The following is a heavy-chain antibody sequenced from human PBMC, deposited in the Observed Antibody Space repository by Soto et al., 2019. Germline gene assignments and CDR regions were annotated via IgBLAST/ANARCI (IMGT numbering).Heavy chain of an antibody. D-gene: IGHD3-16*01. J-gene: IGHJ5*02. V-gene: IGHV4-61*01. Sequence: QVQLQESGPGLVKPSETLSLTCSVSGGSVNDGNFYWNWIRQSPGKGLEWIGYIHHSGISNYNPPHRSQVTISVDTSKNEFALKLNSVPPPDTAGYYWARDLTMGALPSHFHRWGQGPHATVSS. CDR2: IHHSGIS. CDR3: ARDLTMGALPSHFHR. CDR1: GGSVNDGNFY.